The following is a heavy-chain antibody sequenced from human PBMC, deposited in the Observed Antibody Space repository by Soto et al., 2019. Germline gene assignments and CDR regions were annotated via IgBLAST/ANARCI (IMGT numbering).Heavy chain of an antibody. Sequence: PGESLKISCKGFGYSFTSYWIGWVRQMPGKGLEWMGIIYPGDSDTRYSPSFQGQVTISADKSISTAYLQWSSLQASDTAMYYCSRLNFGNYSSRSSYETEVWGQETTVTVSS. CDR2: IYPGDSDT. D-gene: IGHD3-10*01. V-gene: IGHV5-51*01. CDR1: GYSFTSYW. CDR3: SRLNFGNYSSRSSYETEV. J-gene: IGHJ6*02.